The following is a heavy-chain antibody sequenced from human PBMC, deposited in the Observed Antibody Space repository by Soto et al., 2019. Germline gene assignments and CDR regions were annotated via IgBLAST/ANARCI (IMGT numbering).Heavy chain of an antibody. CDR1: GYTFTSYA. J-gene: IGHJ6*02. V-gene: IGHV1-3*01. D-gene: IGHD5-18*01. Sequence: QVQLVQSGAEVKKPGASVKVSCKASGYTFTSYAMHWVRQAPGQRLEWMGWINAGNGNTKYSQKFQGRVTITRDTSASTDYMELSSLRSEETALYYWARGGLQLWKDYYYYYGMDVWGQGTTVTVSS. CDR3: ARGGLQLWKDYYYYYGMDV. CDR2: INAGNGNT.